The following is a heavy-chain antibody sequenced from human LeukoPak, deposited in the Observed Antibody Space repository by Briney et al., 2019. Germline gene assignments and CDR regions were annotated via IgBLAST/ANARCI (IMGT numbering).Heavy chain of an antibody. CDR3: AREKIAMRAFDS. CDR1: GESITTHY. CDR2: VYDTGST. J-gene: IGHJ4*02. V-gene: IGHV4-59*11. Sequence: PSETLSLTCTVSGESITTHYWTWIRQPPGKGLEWIGYVYDTGSTDYNPSLKSRVTISVDTSKNQFSLRLNSVTAADTAIYYCAREKIAMRAFDSWGQGTLVTVSS. D-gene: IGHD2-2*01.